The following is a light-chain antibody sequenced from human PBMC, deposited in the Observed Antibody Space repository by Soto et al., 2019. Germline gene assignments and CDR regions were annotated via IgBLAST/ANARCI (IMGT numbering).Light chain of an antibody. Sequence: QSALTQPASVSGSPGQSITISCTGTSSDVGGYNYVSWYQQHPGKAPKLMIYDVSNRPSGVSNRFSGSKSGNTASLTISGLQAEDEADYYCSSYTSSSTLVVFGGGPKLT. V-gene: IGLV2-14*01. J-gene: IGLJ2*01. CDR1: SSDVGGYNY. CDR3: SSYTSSSTLVV. CDR2: DVS.